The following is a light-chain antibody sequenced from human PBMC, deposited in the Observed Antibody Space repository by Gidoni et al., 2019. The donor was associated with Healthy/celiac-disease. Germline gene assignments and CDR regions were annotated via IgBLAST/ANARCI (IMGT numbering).Light chain of an antibody. CDR2: AAS. V-gene: IGKV1-39*01. Sequence: DLHLTRSPSYLSASVGDRVTITCRASQSISSYLTWYQQKPGKAPKLLIYAASSLQSGVPSRFSGSGSGTDFTLTISSLQPEDFATYYCQQSYSIPYSFGQGTKLEIK. CDR3: QQSYSIPYS. J-gene: IGKJ2*03. CDR1: QSISSY.